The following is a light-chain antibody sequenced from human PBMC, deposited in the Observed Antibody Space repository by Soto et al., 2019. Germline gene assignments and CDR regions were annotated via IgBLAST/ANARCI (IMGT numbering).Light chain of an antibody. Sequence: QSALTQPASVSGSPGQSITISCTGTSSDVGSYNLVSWYQQHPGKAPKIMIYEGSKRPSGVSNRFSGSKSGNTASLTISGLQAEDEADYYCCSYTRSSTLVFGGGTKLTVL. V-gene: IGLV2-23*01. J-gene: IGLJ2*01. CDR3: CSYTRSSTLV. CDR1: SSDVGSYNL. CDR2: EGS.